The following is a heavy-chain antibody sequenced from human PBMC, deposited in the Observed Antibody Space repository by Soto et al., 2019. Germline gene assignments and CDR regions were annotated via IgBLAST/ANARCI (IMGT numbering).Heavy chain of an antibody. CDR1: GYSISSGYY. J-gene: IGHJ6*02. D-gene: IGHD3-10*01. Sequence: SGTPSLTCAVSGYSISSGYYWGWIRQPPGKGLEWIGNIHHSGTTYYNPSLKSRATISIDRSKNQFSLKLSSVTAADTAVYYCARAGDTMVLGVIIMNYYGMDVWGQGSTVTVSS. CDR2: IHHSGTT. CDR3: ARAGDTMVLGVIIMNYYGMDV. V-gene: IGHV4-38-2*01.